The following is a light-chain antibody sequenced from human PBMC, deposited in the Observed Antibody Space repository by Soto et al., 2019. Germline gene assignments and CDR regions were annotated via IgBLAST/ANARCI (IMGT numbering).Light chain of an antibody. J-gene: IGLJ2*01. CDR3: CSSAGSSTVV. CDR1: SSDIGSYNL. V-gene: IGLV2-23*02. CDR2: DVS. Sequence: QSVLTQPASVSGSPGQSITISCTGTSSDIGSYNLFSWYRQYPATAPKLMLYDVSKRPSGVSNRFSGAKSGNTSSLTISGLQGADEAAYYCCSSAGSSTVVFGGGTKLTVL.